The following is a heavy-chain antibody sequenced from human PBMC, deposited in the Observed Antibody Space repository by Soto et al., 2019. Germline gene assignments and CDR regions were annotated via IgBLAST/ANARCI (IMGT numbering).Heavy chain of an antibody. J-gene: IGHJ4*02. CDR3: ARDRAFCGGDCYPGYFDY. V-gene: IGHV3-11*06. Sequence: LSLTCAVYGGSFSGYYWSWIRQAPGKGLEWVSYISGTSSYTNYADSVKGRFTISRDNAKKSLYLDMSSLRAEDTAVYYCARDRAFCGGDCYPGYFDYWGQGILVTVSS. CDR2: ISGTSSYT. CDR1: GGSFSGYY. D-gene: IGHD2-21*02.